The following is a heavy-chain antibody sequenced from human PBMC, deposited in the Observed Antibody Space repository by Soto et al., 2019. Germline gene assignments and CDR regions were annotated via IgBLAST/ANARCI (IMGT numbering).Heavy chain of an antibody. CDR1: GGTFSSYA. J-gene: IGHJ6*02. CDR3: AREDLILEWLPYGMDV. D-gene: IGHD3-3*01. CDR2: IIPIFGTA. V-gene: IGHV1-69*13. Sequence: SMKVSCKASGGTFSSYAISWVRQAPGQGLEWMGGIIPIFGTANYAQKFQGRVTITADESTSTAYMELSSLRSEDTAVYYCAREDLILEWLPYGMDVWGQGTTVTVSS.